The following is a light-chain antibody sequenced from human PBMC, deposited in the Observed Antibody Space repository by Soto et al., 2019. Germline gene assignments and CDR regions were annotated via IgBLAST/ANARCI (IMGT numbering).Light chain of an antibody. V-gene: IGKV3-20*01. J-gene: IGKJ1*01. CDR1: QSISRY. CDR2: GAS. CDR3: QQYGSSTKT. Sequence: IVLTRSPGTLSLSPGERTTLSCRASQSISRYLAWYQQKPGQGPRLLIYGASSRATGIPDRFSGSGSGTDFTLTISRLEPEDFAVYYCQQYGSSTKTFGQGTKVDIK.